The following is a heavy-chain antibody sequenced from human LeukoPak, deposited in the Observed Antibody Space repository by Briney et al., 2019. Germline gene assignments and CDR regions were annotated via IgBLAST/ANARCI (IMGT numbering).Heavy chain of an antibody. CDR1: GFTFSSYW. Sequence: GGSLRLSCAASGFTFSSYWMSWVRQAPGKGLVWVANIKQDGSDKYYADSVKGRFTISRDNAKNTLYLQMNSLRAEDTAVYYCARGDGSYYYFDYWGQGTLVTVPS. CDR2: IKQDGSDK. CDR3: ARGDGSYYYFDY. D-gene: IGHD1-26*01. V-gene: IGHV3-7*01. J-gene: IGHJ4*02.